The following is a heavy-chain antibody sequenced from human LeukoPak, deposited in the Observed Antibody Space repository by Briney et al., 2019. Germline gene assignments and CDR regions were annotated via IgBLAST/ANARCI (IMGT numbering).Heavy chain of an antibody. CDR2: IYYSGST. CDR1: GGSISSYY. D-gene: IGHD3-3*01. V-gene: IGHV4-59*01. Sequence: PSETLSLTCTASGGSISSYYWSWIRQPPGKGLEWIGYIYYSGSTNYNPSLKSRVTISVDTSKNQFSLKLSSVTAADTAVYYCARERSEGDFWSGYYTDRSPFDYWGQGTLVTVSS. CDR3: ARERSEGDFWSGYYTDRSPFDY. J-gene: IGHJ4*02.